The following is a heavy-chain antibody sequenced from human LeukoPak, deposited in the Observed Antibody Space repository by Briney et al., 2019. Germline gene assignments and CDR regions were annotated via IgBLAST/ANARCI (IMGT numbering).Heavy chain of an antibody. Sequence: SETLSLTCAVYGGSFSGYYWSWIRQPPGKGLEWIGEINHSGSTNYNPSLKGRVTISVDTSKNQFSLKLSSVTAADTAVYYCAGPRPYYFDYWGQGTLVTVSS. CDR1: GGSFSGYY. J-gene: IGHJ4*02. V-gene: IGHV4-34*01. CDR3: AGPRPYYFDY. CDR2: INHSGST.